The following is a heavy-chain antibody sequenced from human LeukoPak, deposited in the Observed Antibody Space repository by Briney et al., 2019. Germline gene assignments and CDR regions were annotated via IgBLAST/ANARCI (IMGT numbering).Heavy chain of an antibody. D-gene: IGHD3-10*01. CDR1: GFIFSSYE. J-gene: IGHJ4*02. CDR3: AREDIAMVRGGDYFDY. Sequence: PGGSLRLSCAASGFIFSSYEMSWVRQAPGKGLEWVSYISSSGRTMYYADSVKGRFTVSRDNAKNSLYLQMNSLRAEDTAVYYCAREDIAMVRGGDYFDYWGQGTLVTVSS. CDR2: ISSSGRTM. V-gene: IGHV3-48*03.